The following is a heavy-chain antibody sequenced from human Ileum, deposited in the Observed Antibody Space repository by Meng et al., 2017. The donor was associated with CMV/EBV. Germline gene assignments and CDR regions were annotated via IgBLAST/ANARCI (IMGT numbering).Heavy chain of an antibody. CDR1: GFTFSRYW. D-gene: IGHD5-18*01. V-gene: IGHV3-7*01. CDR3: ARIGYTSSSLDY. Sequence: GGSLRLSCAASGFTFSRYWMTWVRKAPGKGLEWVVNINQDGTKIYYVDSVKGRFTVSRDNARNSVYLQLNSLTVEDTAVYYCARIGYTSSSLDYWGRGAQVTVSS. CDR2: INQDGTKI. J-gene: IGHJ4*02.